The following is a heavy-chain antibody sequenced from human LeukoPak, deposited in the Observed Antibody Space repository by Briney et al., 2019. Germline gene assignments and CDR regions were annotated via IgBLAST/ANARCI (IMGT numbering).Heavy chain of an antibody. J-gene: IGHJ4*02. V-gene: IGHV3-21*01. CDR2: IDSTSRDI. D-gene: IGHD3-10*01. Sequence: PGGSLRLSCVASGFTFSSASMNWVRQAPGKGMEWGSYIDSTSRDIYYADSVKGRFTISRDNAKKSLYLPMHSLGAEDTAVYYCARDTSGSSSTTFFDLWGQGALVTVSS. CDR1: GFTFSSAS. CDR3: ARDTSGSSSTTFFDL.